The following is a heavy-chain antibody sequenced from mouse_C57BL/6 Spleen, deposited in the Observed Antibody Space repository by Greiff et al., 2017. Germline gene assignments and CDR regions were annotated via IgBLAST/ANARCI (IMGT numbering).Heavy chain of an antibody. J-gene: IGHJ4*01. V-gene: IGHV1-69*01. CDR3: AIPYSPESDAMDY. CDR2: IDPSDSYT. Sequence: QVQLQQPGAELVMPGASVKLSCKASGYTFTSYWMHWVKQRPGQGLEWIGEIDPSDSYTNYNQKFKGKSTLTVEKSSSTAYMQLSSLTSEDSAVYYCAIPYSPESDAMDYWGQGTSVTVSS. D-gene: IGHD1-1*01. CDR1: GYTFTSYW.